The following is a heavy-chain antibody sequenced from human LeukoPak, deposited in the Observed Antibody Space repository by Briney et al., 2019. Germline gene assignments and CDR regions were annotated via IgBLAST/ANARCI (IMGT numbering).Heavy chain of an antibody. CDR2: INPSGGSR. CDR3: ARGSVMTSDYYYDMDV. V-gene: IGHV1-46*01. J-gene: IGHJ6*02. D-gene: IGHD2-21*02. Sequence: ASVKVSFKASGYTFTRYYMHWVRQAPGQGLEWIGIINPSGGSRTYAEQFQGRVTMTRDTSTSTGYMELSSLRSEDTAVYYCARGSVMTSDYYYDMDVWGQGTTVTVSS. CDR1: GYTFTRYY.